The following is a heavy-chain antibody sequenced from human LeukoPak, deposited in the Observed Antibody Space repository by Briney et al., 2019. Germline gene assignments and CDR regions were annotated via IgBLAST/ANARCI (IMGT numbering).Heavy chain of an antibody. D-gene: IGHD6-6*01. CDR3: ARTSEYSSSYDY. V-gene: IGHV4-30-2*01. Sequence: SEALSLTCAVSGGSISSGGYSWSWIRQPPGKGLEWIGYIYHSGSTYYNPSRKSRVTISVDRSKNQFSLKLSSVTAADTAVYYCARTSEYSSSYDYWGQGTLVTVSS. CDR1: GGSISSGGYS. J-gene: IGHJ4*02. CDR2: IYHSGST.